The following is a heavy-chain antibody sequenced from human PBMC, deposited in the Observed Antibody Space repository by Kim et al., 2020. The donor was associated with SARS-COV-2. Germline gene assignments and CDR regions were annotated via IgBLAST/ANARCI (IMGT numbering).Heavy chain of an antibody. CDR1: GYTFTSYD. D-gene: IGHD3-22*01. J-gene: IGHJ6*02. Sequence: ASVKVSCKASGYTFTSYDINWVRQATGQGLEWMGWMNPNSGNTGYAQKFQGRVTMTRNTSISTAYMELSSLRPEDTAVYYCARGHRGMIGVDITPYYYYGMDVWGQGTTVTVS. CDR3: ARGHRGMIGVDITPYYYYGMDV. CDR2: MNPNSGNT. V-gene: IGHV1-8*01.